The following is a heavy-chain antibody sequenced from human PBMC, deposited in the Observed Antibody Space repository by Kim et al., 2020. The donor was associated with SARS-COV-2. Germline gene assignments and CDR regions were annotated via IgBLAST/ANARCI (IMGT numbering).Heavy chain of an antibody. Sequence: VKGRFTISRDNSKNPLDLQMNSLRAEDTAVYYCAREDYYYDSSGYPPPFDYWGQGTLVTVSS. CDR3: AREDYYYDSSGYPPPFDY. D-gene: IGHD3-22*01. J-gene: IGHJ4*02. V-gene: IGHV3-30*07.